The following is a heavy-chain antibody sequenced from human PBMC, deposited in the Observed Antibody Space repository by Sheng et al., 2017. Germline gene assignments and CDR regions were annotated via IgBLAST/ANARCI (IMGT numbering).Heavy chain of an antibody. Sequence: QVQLQESGPGLVKAFRRPCPSPALSLVAPSVVTTGAGSGSPPGRDWSGLGVSIPVGAPTTTPPSKSRVTMSVDTSKNQFSLKLSSVTAADTAVYYCARTAGGGRGYYMDVWGKGTTVTVSS. V-gene: IGHV4-4*07. CDR3: ARTAGGGRGYYMDV. J-gene: IGHJ6*03. CDR2: SIPVGAP. CDR1: VAPSVVTT. D-gene: IGHD6-25*01.